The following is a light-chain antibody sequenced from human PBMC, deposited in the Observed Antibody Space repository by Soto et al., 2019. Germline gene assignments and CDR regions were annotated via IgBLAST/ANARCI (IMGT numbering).Light chain of an antibody. V-gene: IGKV1-39*01. Sequence: DIQMTQSPSTLPASVGDRVTITCRASQTISNFFNWYQQHPGKAPKLLISAATSLQSGVSSRFSGSGSGTDCTLTISSLQPEDFATYYCQQTYTSLWTFGQGTKVDIK. CDR3: QQTYTSLWT. CDR2: AAT. J-gene: IGKJ1*01. CDR1: QTISNF.